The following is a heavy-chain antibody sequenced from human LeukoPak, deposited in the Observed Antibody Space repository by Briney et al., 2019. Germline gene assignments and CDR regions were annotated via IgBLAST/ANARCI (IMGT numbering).Heavy chain of an antibody. D-gene: IGHD5-18*01. CDR2: IYYSGST. CDR1: GGSFSGYY. CDR3: AKSSYSIFDY. V-gene: IGHV4-34*01. J-gene: IGHJ4*02. Sequence: SETLSLTCAVYGGSFSGYYWSWLRQPPGKGLEWIGSIYYSGSTYYNPSLKSRVTISVDTSKNQFSLKLSSVTAADTAVYYCAKSSYSIFDYWGQGTLVTVSS.